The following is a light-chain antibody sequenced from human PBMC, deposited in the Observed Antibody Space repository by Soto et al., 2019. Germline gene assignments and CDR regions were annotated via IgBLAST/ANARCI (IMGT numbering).Light chain of an antibody. V-gene: IGLV1-44*01. Sequence: QSVLTQPPSASGTPGQRVTISCSGSNSNIGSNTVNWYQQFPGAAPKLLVYSSNLRPSGVPDRFSGSKSGTSASLAISGLQSEDVSDYYCVAWDCSLNGLVFGGGTKLTVL. CDR1: NSNIGSNT. J-gene: IGLJ3*02. CDR3: VAWDCSLNGLV. CDR2: SSN.